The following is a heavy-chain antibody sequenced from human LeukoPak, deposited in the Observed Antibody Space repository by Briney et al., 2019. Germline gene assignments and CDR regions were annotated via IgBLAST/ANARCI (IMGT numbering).Heavy chain of an antibody. J-gene: IGHJ3*02. Sequence: GGSLRLSCEDSGFTFSSNWMTWVRQAPGKGLEWVAVISYDGSNKYYADSVKGRFTISRDNSKNTLYLQMNSLRAEDTAVYYCARPRGPMIVVVIDAFDIWGQGTMVTVSS. CDR3: ARPRGPMIVVVIDAFDI. CDR2: ISYDGSNK. V-gene: IGHV3-30*03. D-gene: IGHD3-22*01. CDR1: GFTFSSNW.